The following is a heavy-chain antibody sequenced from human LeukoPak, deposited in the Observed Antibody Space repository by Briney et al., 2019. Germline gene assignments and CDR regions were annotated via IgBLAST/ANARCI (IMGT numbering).Heavy chain of an antibody. CDR2: IYYSGST. V-gene: IGHV4-31*03. CDR3: ARGLPGAFDI. J-gene: IGHJ3*02. CDR1: GGSISSGGYY. Sequence: SETLSLTCTVSGGSISSGGYYWSWIRQHPGKGLEWIGYIYYSGSTYYNPSLKSRVTISVDTSKNQFSLKLSSVTAAATAVYYCARGLPGAFDIWGQGTMVTVSS.